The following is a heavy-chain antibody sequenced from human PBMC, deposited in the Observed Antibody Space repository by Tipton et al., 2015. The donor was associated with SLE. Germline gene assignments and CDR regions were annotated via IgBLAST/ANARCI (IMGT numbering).Heavy chain of an antibody. V-gene: IGHV3-48*03. CDR1: GFAFSNYE. Sequence: SLRLSCAASGFAFSNYEMSWVRQAPGKGLEWISYITTGGNTVHYADSVKGRFTISRDDAKNSLYLQMNSLRPEDTAVYYCARDDVDWWFFDYWGQGTLVTVSS. CDR2: ITTGGNTV. CDR3: ARDDVDWWFFDY. D-gene: IGHD2-8*02. J-gene: IGHJ4*02.